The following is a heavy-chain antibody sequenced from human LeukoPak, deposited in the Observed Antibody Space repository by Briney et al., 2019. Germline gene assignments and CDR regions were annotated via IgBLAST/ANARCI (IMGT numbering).Heavy chain of an antibody. V-gene: IGHV7-4-1*02. CDR3: ARDIAVAASIGANYYYYYMDV. CDR1: GYTFTSYA. D-gene: IGHD6-19*01. CDR2: INTNTGNP. Sequence: ASVKVSCKPSGYTFTSYAMNWVRQAPGQGLEWMGWINTNTGNPTDAQGFTGRFVFSLDTSVSTAYLQISSLKAEDTAVYYCARDIAVAASIGANYYYYYMDVWGKGTTVTVSS. J-gene: IGHJ6*03.